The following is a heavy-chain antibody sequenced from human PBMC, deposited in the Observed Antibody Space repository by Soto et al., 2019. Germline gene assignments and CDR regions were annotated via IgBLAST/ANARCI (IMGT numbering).Heavy chain of an antibody. J-gene: IGHJ4*02. V-gene: IGHV4-30-4*01. Sequence: QVQLQEPGPRLVEPSHTLSLTCTVSGASISNGYYSWSWIRQSPGTRLEWIGHIHSGGTTYSNPSLKSRLTISVDMSKNQFSLKLSSLTAADTAVYYCARAPSGDKVDYWGQGTLVTVSS. CDR2: IHSGGTT. D-gene: IGHD1-26*01. CDR1: GASISNGYYS. CDR3: ARAPSGDKVDY.